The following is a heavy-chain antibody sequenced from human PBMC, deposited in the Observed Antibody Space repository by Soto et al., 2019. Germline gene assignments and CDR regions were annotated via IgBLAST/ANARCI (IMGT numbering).Heavy chain of an antibody. CDR1: GFTFSSYW. Sequence: GGSLRLSCTTSGFTFSSYWMSWVRQAPGKGLGWVANIKEDGSGKYYVDSVKGRFSISRDNARNSLYLQMNSLRVEDTAVYYCVRVGRLGGYWGQGALVTVSS. D-gene: IGHD3-16*01. CDR3: VRVGRLGGY. CDR2: IKEDGSGK. J-gene: IGHJ4*02. V-gene: IGHV3-7*03.